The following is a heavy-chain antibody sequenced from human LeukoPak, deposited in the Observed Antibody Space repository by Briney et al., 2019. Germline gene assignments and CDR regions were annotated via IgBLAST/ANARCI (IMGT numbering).Heavy chain of an antibody. Sequence: GGSLRLSCAASGVTLSTYAMSWARQAPGKGLEWVSAISGSGGSTYYADSVKGRFTISRDNSKNTLYLQMNSLRAEDTAVYYCAKDGSSGWYENWFDPWGQGTLVTVSS. CDR3: AKDGSSGWYENWFDP. CDR1: GVTLSTYA. D-gene: IGHD6-19*01. V-gene: IGHV3-23*01. CDR2: ISGSGGST. J-gene: IGHJ5*02.